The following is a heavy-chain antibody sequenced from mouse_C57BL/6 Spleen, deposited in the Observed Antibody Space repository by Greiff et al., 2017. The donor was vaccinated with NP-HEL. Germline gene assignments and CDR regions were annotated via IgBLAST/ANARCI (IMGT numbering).Heavy chain of an antibody. J-gene: IGHJ2*01. CDR1: GYSFTGYF. CDR2: INPYNGDT. V-gene: IGHV1-20*01. CDR3: ARGLLRSYFDY. D-gene: IGHD1-1*01. Sequence: EVQLQESGPELVKPGDSVKISCKASGYSFTGYFMNWVMQSHGKSLEWIGRINPYNGDTFYNQKFKGKATLTVDKSSSTAHMELRSLTSEDSAVYYCARGLLRSYFDYWGQGTTLTVSS.